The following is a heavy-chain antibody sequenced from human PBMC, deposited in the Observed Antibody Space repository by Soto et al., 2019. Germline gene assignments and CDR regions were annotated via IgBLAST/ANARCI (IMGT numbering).Heavy chain of an antibody. CDR1: GFSFRTHG. J-gene: IGHJ4*01. CDR3: XXXXXXXXXXXXX. V-gene: IGHV3-33*01. Sequence: QVQLVESGGGVVRPGRSLRLSCAATGFSFRTHGMQRVRQAPGKGLEWVAVXVXDGSEQDDSDSLKGRFTISRDNSKXXXXXXXXXXXXXXXXXXXXXXXXXXXXXXXXXWGXXILVXVSS. CDR2: XVXDGSEQ.